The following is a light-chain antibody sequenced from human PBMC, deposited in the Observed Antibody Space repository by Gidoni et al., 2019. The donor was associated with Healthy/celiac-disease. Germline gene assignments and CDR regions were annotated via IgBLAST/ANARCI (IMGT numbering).Light chain of an antibody. CDR3: QQSYSTPGVT. V-gene: IGKV1-39*01. Sequence: DIQMTQSPSSLSASVGDRVTITCRASQSISSYLNWYQQKPGKAPKLLIYAASSLQRGVPSRFSGSGSGTDCTLTISSLQPEDFETYYCQQSYSTPGVTFGQGTRLEIK. CDR1: QSISSY. J-gene: IGKJ5*01. CDR2: AAS.